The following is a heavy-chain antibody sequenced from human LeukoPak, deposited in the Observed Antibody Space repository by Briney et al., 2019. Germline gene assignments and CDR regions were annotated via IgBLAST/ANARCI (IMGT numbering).Heavy chain of an antibody. V-gene: IGHV3-23*01. Sequence: GGSLRLSCAASGFTIISYGMSWVRQAPGRGLEWVSAISGGGDSTYYADSVKGRFTISRDNSENTLYLQMNGLRAEDTALYYCARILRYSSGWYPHFDYWGRGTLVTVSS. J-gene: IGHJ4*02. CDR2: ISGGGDST. D-gene: IGHD6-19*01. CDR1: GFTIISYG. CDR3: ARILRYSSGWYPHFDY.